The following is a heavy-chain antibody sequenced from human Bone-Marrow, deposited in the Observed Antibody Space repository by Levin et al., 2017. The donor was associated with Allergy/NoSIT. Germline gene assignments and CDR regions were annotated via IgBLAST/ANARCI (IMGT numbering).Heavy chain of an antibody. Sequence: SQTLSLTCTVSGGPVNSGSYYWSWIRQPPGKGLEWIGAVYYSGTTKYNPSLKRRASITVDTSKNQFSLTLSSLTAADTAVYYCTRDRGSSGWFESWGQGTLVTVSS. CDR2: VYYSGTT. CDR1: GGPVNSGSYY. CDR3: TRDRGSSGWFES. D-gene: IGHD6-19*01. V-gene: IGHV4-61*01. J-gene: IGHJ5*01.